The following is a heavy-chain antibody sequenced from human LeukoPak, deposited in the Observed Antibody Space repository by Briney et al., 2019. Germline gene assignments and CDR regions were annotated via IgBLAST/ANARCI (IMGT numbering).Heavy chain of an antibody. CDR2: IYYSGST. Sequence: SETLSLTCTVSGGSISRDDYYWSWIRQPPGKGLEWIGYIYYSGSTYYNPSLKSRVTISVDTSKNQFSLKLSSVTAADTAVYYCARESSIYGSGTDAFVSRGQRTMVTVSS. CDR3: ARESSIYGSGTDAFVS. D-gene: IGHD3-10*01. V-gene: IGHV4-30-4*01. J-gene: IGHJ3*02. CDR1: GGSISRDDYY.